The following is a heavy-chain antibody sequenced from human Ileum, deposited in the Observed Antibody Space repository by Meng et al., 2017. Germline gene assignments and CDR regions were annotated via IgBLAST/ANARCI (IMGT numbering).Heavy chain of an antibody. CDR2: INHSGST. Sequence: QVELAQWGVGLLKPSETLSLTCAVYGGSFSGYYWSWIRQPPGKGLEWIGEINHSGSTNYNPSLKSRVTISVDTSKNQFSLKLSSVTAADTAVYYCARGGGRYGPDFDYWGQGTLVTVSS. CDR1: GGSFSGYY. CDR3: ARGGGRYGPDFDY. D-gene: IGHD3-16*01. V-gene: IGHV4-34*01. J-gene: IGHJ4*02.